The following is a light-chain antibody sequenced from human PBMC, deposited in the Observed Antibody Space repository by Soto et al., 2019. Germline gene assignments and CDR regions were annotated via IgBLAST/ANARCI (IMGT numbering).Light chain of an antibody. CDR1: SGHSSYA. V-gene: IGLV4-69*01. J-gene: IGLJ3*02. CDR3: QTWGTGIWV. Sequence: QPVLPQSHSASASLGASVKLTCTLSSGHSSYAIAWHQQQPEKGPRYLMKLNSDGSHSKGDGIPDRFSGSSSGAERYLTISSRQSEDEADYYCQTWGTGIWVFGGGTKLTVL. CDR2: LNSDGSH.